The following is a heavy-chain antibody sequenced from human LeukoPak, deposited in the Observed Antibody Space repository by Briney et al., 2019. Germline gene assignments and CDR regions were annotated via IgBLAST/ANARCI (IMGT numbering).Heavy chain of an antibody. CDR3: ASRYDFWSGYYPFDY. D-gene: IGHD3-3*01. V-gene: IGHV1-69*02. Sequence: SVKVSXKASGGTFSSYTISWVRQAPGQGLEWMGRIIPILGIANYAQKFQGRVTITADKSTSTAYMELSSLRSEDTAVYYCASRYDFWSGYYPFDYWGQRTLVTVSS. CDR1: GGTFSSYT. J-gene: IGHJ4*02. CDR2: IIPILGIA.